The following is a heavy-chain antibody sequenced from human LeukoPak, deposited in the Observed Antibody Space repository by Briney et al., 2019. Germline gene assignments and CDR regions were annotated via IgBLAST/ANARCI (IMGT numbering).Heavy chain of an antibody. V-gene: IGHV3-23*01. Sequence: GGTLRLSCAASGFTFSSYGMSWVRQAPGKGLEWVSTISGGGGDTYYAGSVKGRFTISRDNSKNTLYLQMNGLRAVDTALYYCAKGGDYYGSGSYIDYWGQGALVTVSS. J-gene: IGHJ4*02. CDR2: ISGGGGDT. CDR3: AKGGDYYGSGSYIDY. CDR1: GFTFSSYG. D-gene: IGHD3-10*01.